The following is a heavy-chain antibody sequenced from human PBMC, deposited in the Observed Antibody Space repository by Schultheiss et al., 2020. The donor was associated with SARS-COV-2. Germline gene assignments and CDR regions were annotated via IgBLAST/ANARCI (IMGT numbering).Heavy chain of an antibody. CDR3: ARVSGSYLSPFDY. J-gene: IGHJ4*02. D-gene: IGHD1-26*01. CDR1: GFTFSSYD. Sequence: GGSLRLSCAASGFTFSSYDMHWVRQATGKGLEWVSVIYSGGSTYYADSVKGRFTISRDNSKNTLYLQMNSLRAEDTAVYYCARVSGSYLSPFDYWGQGTLVTVSS. CDR2: IYSGGST. V-gene: IGHV3-66*02.